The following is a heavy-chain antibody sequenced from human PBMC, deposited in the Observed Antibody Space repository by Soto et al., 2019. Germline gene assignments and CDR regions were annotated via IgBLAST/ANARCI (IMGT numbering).Heavy chain of an antibody. V-gene: IGHV3-23*01. J-gene: IGHJ4*02. D-gene: IGHD2-15*01. Sequence: EVQLLESGGGLVQPGESLRLACVTSGFTFSSYPMTWVRQAPGKGLEWVSAISGDGDTALYADSVKGRFTISRDNSKNTLYLQLIRLRAEDTATYYCVACSGGTCQQKFFVYWGQGTLVTVSS. CDR1: GFTFSSYP. CDR3: VACSGGTCQQKFFVY. CDR2: ISGDGDTA.